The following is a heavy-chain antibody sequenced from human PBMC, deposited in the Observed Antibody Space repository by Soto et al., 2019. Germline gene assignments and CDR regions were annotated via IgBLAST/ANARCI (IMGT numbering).Heavy chain of an antibody. J-gene: IGHJ4*02. V-gene: IGHV3-23*01. D-gene: IGHD3-3*01. CDR2: ISGSGGST. Sequence: GSLRLSCSASGFTFSSYAMSWVRQAPGKGLEWVSLISGSGGSTYYEDSVKGRVTISRDNSKNTLYLQMNSLRAEDTAVYYCAKGPGYDFWNGYYTRYFDYWGQGTLVTVSS. CDR1: GFTFSSYA. CDR3: AKGPGYDFWNGYYTRYFDY.